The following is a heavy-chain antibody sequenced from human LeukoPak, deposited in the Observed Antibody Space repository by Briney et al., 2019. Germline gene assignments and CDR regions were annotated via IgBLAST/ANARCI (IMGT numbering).Heavy chain of an antibody. Sequence: SGGSLRLSCAASGFTVSSNYMSWVRQAPGKGLEWVSSISSSCSYIYYADSVKGRFTISRDNAKNSLYLQMNSLRAEDTAVYYCARDDRNDEEDRAFDIWGQGTMVTVSS. CDR3: ARDDRNDEEDRAFDI. CDR1: GFTVSSNY. V-gene: IGHV3-21*01. J-gene: IGHJ3*02. D-gene: IGHD1-1*01. CDR2: ISSSCSYI.